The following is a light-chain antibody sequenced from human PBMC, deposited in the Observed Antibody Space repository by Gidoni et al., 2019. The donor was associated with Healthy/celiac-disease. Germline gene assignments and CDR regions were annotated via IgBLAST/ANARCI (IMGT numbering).Light chain of an antibody. Sequence: EIVLTQSPATLSLSPGERATLSCRASQSVSSYLAWYKQKPGQAPRLLIYDASNRATGIPARFSGSGSGTDFTLTISSLEPEDFAVYYCQQRSNWPTVGQGTKVEIK. CDR1: QSVSSY. CDR2: DAS. V-gene: IGKV3-11*01. CDR3: QQRSNWPT. J-gene: IGKJ1*01.